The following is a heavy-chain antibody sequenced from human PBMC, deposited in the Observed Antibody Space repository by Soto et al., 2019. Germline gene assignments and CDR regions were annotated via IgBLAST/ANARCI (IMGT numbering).Heavy chain of an antibody. J-gene: IGHJ4*02. V-gene: IGHV3-30-3*01. D-gene: IGHD2-2*01. CDR1: GFTFSSYA. CDR2: ISYDGSNK. CDR3: ARDLVGSCLY. Sequence: QPGGSLRLSCAASGFTFSSYAMHWVRQAPGKGLEWVAVISYDGSNKYYADSVKGRFTISRDNSKNTLYLQMNSLRAEDTAVYYCARDLVGSCLYWGQGTLVTVSS.